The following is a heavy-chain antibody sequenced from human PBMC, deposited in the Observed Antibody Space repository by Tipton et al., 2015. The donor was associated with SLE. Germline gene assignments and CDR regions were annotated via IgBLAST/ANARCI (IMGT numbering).Heavy chain of an antibody. CDR3: ARVEGYYYDSSGPRD. J-gene: IGHJ4*02. CDR2: IYYSGST. V-gene: IGHV4-59*12. D-gene: IGHD3-22*01. Sequence: TLSLTCTVSGGSISSYYWSWIRQPPGKGLEWIGYIYYSGSTYYNPSLKSRVTISVDTSKNQFSLKLSSVTAADTAVYYCARVEGYYYDSSGPRDWGQGTLVTVSS. CDR1: GGSISSYY.